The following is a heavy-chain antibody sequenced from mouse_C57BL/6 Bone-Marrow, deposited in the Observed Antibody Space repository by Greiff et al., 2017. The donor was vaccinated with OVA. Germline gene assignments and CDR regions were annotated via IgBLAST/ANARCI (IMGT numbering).Heavy chain of an antibody. J-gene: IGHJ3*01. D-gene: IGHD2-1*01. V-gene: IGHV14-4*01. CDR2: IDPENGDT. CDR3: TTDGNYVY. CDR1: GFNIKDDY. Sequence: EVQLVESGAELVRPGASVKLSCTASGFNIKDDYMHWVKQRPEQGLEWIGWIDPENGDTEYASKFQGKATITADTSSNTAYLQLSSLTSEDTAVYYCTTDGNYVYWGQGTLVTVSA.